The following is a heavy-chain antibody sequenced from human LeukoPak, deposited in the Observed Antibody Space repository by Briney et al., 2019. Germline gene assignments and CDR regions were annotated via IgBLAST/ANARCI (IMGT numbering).Heavy chain of an antibody. V-gene: IGHV4-39*01. J-gene: IGHJ3*02. CDR1: GGSISSSSYY. CDR2: IYYSGST. D-gene: IGHD5-18*01. CDR3: ARWGIPDTAGRTSDAFDI. Sequence: ESGPGLVKPSETLSLTCTVSGGSISSSSYYWGWIRQPPGKGLEWIGSIYYSGSTYYNPSLKSRVTTSVDTSKNQFSLKLSSVTAADTAVYYCARWGIPDTAGRTSDAFDIWGQGTMVTVSS.